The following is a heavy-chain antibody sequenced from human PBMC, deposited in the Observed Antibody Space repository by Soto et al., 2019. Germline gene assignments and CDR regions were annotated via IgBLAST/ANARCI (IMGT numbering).Heavy chain of an antibody. D-gene: IGHD2-15*01. Sequence: QVQLEESGPGLVRPSETLSLTCSVSGVSITSYYWSWIRQSAGGGLEWVGGINTDGLSTYRPSFKSRLTMSLDSSKNQVSLRLISVTAADTAVYFCARVPVAVGATEDSYGLDVWGQGTTVTVSS. V-gene: IGHV4-4*07. CDR3: ARVPVAVGATEDSYGLDV. J-gene: IGHJ6*02. CDR2: INTDGLS. CDR1: GVSITSYY.